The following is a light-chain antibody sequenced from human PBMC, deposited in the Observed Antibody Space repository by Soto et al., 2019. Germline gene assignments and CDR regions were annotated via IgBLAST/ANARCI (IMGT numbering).Light chain of an antibody. V-gene: IGKV1-39*01. CDR1: RTISTF. CDR2: ITS. J-gene: IGKJ3*01. CDR3: QQSYSPPFT. Sequence: DIQMTQSPSSLSASVGDRLTLTCRASRTISTFLNWYQQKPGKAPKLLINITSNLQTGFPSRFSGSGSGTDFTLTITSLQREDFATYYCQQSYSPPFTFGRGTRVEI.